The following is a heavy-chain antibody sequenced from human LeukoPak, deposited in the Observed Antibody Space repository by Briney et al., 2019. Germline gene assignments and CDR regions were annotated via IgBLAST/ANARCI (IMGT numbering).Heavy chain of an antibody. CDR1: GGSISSYY. D-gene: IGHD3-10*01. V-gene: IGHV4-4*09. CDR2: IYTSGST. J-gene: IGHJ4*02. Sequence: PSETLSLTCTVSGGSISSYYWGWIRQPPGKGLEWIGYIYTSGSTNYNPSLKSRVTISVDTSKNQFSLKLSSVTAADTAVYYCARTKWFGELLPTYFDYWGQGTLVTVSS. CDR3: ARTKWFGELLPTYFDY.